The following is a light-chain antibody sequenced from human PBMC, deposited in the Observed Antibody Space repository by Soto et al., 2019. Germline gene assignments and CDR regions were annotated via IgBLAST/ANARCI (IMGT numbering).Light chain of an antibody. CDR3: QQYGSSPST. J-gene: IGKJ3*01. CDR2: GAS. V-gene: IGKV3-20*01. Sequence: EIVLTQSPGTLSLSPGERATLSCRASQSVSSSYLAWYQQKPGQAPRLLIYGASSRATGIPDRFSGSGSGTDFTLTISRREPEDFAGYYCQQYGSSPSTFGPGTKVDI. CDR1: QSVSSSY.